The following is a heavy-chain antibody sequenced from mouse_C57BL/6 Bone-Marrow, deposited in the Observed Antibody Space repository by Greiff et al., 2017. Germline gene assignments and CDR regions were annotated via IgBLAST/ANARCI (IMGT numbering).Heavy chain of an antibody. CDR3: AREDSSYYAMDY. V-gene: IGHV1-55*01. J-gene: IGHJ4*01. CDR1: GYTFTSYW. Sequence: QVQLQQPGAELVKPGASVKMSCKASGYTFTSYWITWVKQRPGQGLEWIGDIYPGSGSTNYNEKFKSKATLTVDTSSSTAYMQLGSLTSEDSAVYYCAREDSSYYAMDYWGQGTSVTVSS. CDR2: IYPGSGST.